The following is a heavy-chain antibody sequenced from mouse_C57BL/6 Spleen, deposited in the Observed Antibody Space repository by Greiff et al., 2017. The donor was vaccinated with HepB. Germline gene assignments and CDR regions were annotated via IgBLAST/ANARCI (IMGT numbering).Heavy chain of an antibody. CDR3: ASSSTVVALYYAMDY. CDR1: GFTFSSYT. D-gene: IGHD1-1*01. V-gene: IGHV5-9*01. J-gene: IGHJ4*01. Sequence: EVKLVESGGGLVKPGGSLKLSCAASGFTFSSYTMSWVRQTPEKRLEWVATISGGGGNTYYPDSVKGRFTISRDNAKNTLYLQMSRLRSEDTALYYCASSSTVVALYYAMDYWGQGTSVTVSS. CDR2: ISGGGGNT.